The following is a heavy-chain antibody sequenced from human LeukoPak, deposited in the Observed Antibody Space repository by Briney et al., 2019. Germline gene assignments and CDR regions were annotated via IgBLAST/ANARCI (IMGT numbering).Heavy chain of an antibody. D-gene: IGHD2-8*01. J-gene: IGHJ5*02. CDR1: GFTFNNYA. Sequence: GGSLRLSCAASGFTFNNYAMSWVRQAPGKGLEWVSGISRTGGRTYYADSVKGRFTISRDNSKNTLNLQMNSLRAEDTAVYYCAKPVLMLNWSGSDPWGQGTLVTVSS. CDR2: ISRTGGRT. V-gene: IGHV3-23*01. CDR3: AKPVLMLNWSGSDP.